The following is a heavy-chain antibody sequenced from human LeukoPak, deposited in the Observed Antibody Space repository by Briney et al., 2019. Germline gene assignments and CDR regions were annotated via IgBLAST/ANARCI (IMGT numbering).Heavy chain of an antibody. CDR2: FDPEDGET. CDR1: GYTLTELS. D-gene: IGHD3-10*01. CDR3: ATEGPGDYYGSWFDP. Sequence: RASVKVSCKVSGYTLTELSMHWVRQAPGKGLEWMGGFDPEDGETIYAQKFQGRVTMTEDTSTDTAYMELSSLRSEDTAVYYCATEGPGDYYGSWFDPWGQGTLVTVSS. V-gene: IGHV1-24*01. J-gene: IGHJ5*02.